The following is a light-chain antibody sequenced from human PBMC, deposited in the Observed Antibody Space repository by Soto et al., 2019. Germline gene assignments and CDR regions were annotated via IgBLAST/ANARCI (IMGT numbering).Light chain of an antibody. CDR1: QSITNY. CDR3: QQYNIYPWT. V-gene: IGKV1-5*01. J-gene: IGKJ1*01. CDR2: DAS. Sequence: DIQMTQSPSTLSASVGDRVTITCRTSQSITNYLAWYHHKPGKAPKLLIYDASSLESGVPSRFSGSGSETEFTLTISSLQPDDFATYYCQQYNIYPWTFGQGSRVEIK.